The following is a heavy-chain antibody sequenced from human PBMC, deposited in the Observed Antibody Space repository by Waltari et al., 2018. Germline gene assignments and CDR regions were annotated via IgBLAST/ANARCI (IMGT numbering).Heavy chain of an antibody. V-gene: IGHV4-38-2*01. CDR2: IYHSGRT. CDR3: ARARLGGVDPFRY. J-gene: IGHJ4*02. CDR1: GYSISSGDY. D-gene: IGHD1-26*01. Sequence: QVQLQESGPGLVKPSETLSLTCAVSGYSISSGDYWGWIRQPPGKWLEWIGSIYHSGRTYYNPSLKSRVTISVDTSKNQFSLKLSCVTAADTAVYYCARARLGGVDPFRYWGQGTLVTVSS.